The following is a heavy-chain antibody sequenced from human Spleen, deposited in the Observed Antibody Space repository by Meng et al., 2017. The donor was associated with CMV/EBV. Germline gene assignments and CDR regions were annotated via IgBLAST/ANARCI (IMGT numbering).Heavy chain of an antibody. J-gene: IGHJ4*02. V-gene: IGHV4-59*01. CDR1: GGSISSYY. Sequence: GSMRLSCTVSGGSISSYYWSWIRQPPGKGLEWIGYIYYSGSTKYNPSLKSRVTISVDTSKNQFSLKLSSVTAADTAVYYCASGYSYGTYDYWGQGTLVTVSS. D-gene: IGHD5-18*01. CDR2: IYYSGST. CDR3: ASGYSYGTYDY.